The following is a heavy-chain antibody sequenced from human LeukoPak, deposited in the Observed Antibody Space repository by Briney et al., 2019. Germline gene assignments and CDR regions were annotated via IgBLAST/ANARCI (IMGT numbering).Heavy chain of an antibody. CDR1: GFTFSSYA. J-gene: IGHJ5*02. CDR2: ISCDGSNK. CDR3: ARDQLEDKYQLLHGCFDP. Sequence: GGSLRLSCAASGFTFSSYAMHWVRQAPGKGLEWVAVISCDGSNKFCGDSVKGRFTISRDNSKNTLYLQMNSLRAEDTGVCYCARDQLEDKYQLLHGCFDPWGQGTLVTVSS. V-gene: IGHV3-30*01. D-gene: IGHD2-2*01.